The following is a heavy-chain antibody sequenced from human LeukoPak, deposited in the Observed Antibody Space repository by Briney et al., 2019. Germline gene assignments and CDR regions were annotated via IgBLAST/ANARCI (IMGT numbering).Heavy chain of an antibody. CDR2: ISGSGGTT. Sequence: GGSLRLSCAASGFTFSSYVMSWVRQAPGSRLEWVSSISGSGGTTNYADSVKGRFTISRDNSKNTLYLQMNSLRAEDTAVYYCAKGGVRFLEWLPFDYWGQGTLVTVSS. CDR1: GFTFSSYV. V-gene: IGHV3-23*01. CDR3: AKGGVRFLEWLPFDY. J-gene: IGHJ4*02. D-gene: IGHD3-3*01.